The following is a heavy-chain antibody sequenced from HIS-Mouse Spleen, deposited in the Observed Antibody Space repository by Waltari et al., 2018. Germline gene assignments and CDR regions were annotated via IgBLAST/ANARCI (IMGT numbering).Heavy chain of an antibody. D-gene: IGHD6-13*01. CDR3: AREIPYSSSWYDWYFDL. J-gene: IGHJ2*01. CDR1: GGSLSSSCDY. CDR2: IYYSGST. Sequence: QLQLQESGPGLVKPSETLSLTCPVPGGSLSSSCDYWGWIRQPPGKGLEWIGSIYYSGSTYYNPSLKSRVTISVDTSKNQFSLKLSSVTAADTAVYYCAREIPYSSSWYDWYFDLWGRGTLVTVSS. V-gene: IGHV4-39*07.